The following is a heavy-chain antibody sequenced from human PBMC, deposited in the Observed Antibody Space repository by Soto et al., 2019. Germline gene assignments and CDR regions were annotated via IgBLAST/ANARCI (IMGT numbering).Heavy chain of an antibody. CDR3: ARSGAYCTSITCLFDSF. CDR2: ISAYNGDT. J-gene: IGHJ1*01. D-gene: IGHD2-8*01. V-gene: IGHV1-18*01. CDR1: GYTFSSYG. Sequence: QAQLVQSGAEVKKPGASVKVSCRASGYTFSSYGYAWVRQVPGQGLEWKGWISAYNGDTNHAQKYQDRVTLTTDTSTTTAYMELRTLGSDDTAVYYCARSGAYCTSITCLFDSFWGLGTLVTVSS.